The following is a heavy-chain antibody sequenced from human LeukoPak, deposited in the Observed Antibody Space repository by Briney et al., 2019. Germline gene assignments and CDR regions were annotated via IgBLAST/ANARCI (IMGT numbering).Heavy chain of an antibody. J-gene: IGHJ4*02. Sequence: SVKVSCKASGGTFSSYAINWVRQAPGQGLEWMGRIIPILDTPNYAQKLQGRVTITADKSTSTAYMELSSLRSEDTAVYYCARDLTSYYYDNSGAFDFWGQGTLVTVSS. V-gene: IGHV1-69*04. CDR2: IIPILDTP. CDR1: GGTFSSYA. CDR3: ARDLTSYYYDNSGAFDF. D-gene: IGHD3-22*01.